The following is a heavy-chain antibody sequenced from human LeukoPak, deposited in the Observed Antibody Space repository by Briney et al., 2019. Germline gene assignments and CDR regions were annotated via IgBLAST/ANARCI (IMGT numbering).Heavy chain of an antibody. Sequence: SETLSLTCTVSGGSISSGSYYWSWIRQPAGKGLEWIGRIYTSGSTNYNPSLKSRVTISVDTSKNQFSLKLSSVTAADTAVYYCARGGVTRNWFDPWGQGTLVTVSS. CDR3: ARGGVTRNWFDP. J-gene: IGHJ5*02. V-gene: IGHV4-61*02. D-gene: IGHD2-21*02. CDR2: IYTSGST. CDR1: GGSISSGSYY.